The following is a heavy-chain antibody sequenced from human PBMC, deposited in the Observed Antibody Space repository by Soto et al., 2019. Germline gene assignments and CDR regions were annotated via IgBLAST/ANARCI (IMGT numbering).Heavy chain of an antibody. D-gene: IGHD6-19*01. J-gene: IGHJ4*02. CDR1: GFTFDDYA. V-gene: IGHV3-9*01. CDR3: AKGVVAGYFDY. Sequence: EVQLVESGGGLVQPGRSLRLSCAASGFTFDDYAMHWVRQAPGKGLEWVSGISWNSGSIGYADSVKGRFTISRDNAKNSVYWQMNSLRAEDTALYYWAKGVVAGYFDYWGQGTLVSVSS. CDR2: ISWNSGSI.